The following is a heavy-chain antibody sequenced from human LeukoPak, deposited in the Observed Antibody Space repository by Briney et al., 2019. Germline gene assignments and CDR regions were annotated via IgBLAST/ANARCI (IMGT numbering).Heavy chain of an antibody. J-gene: IGHJ6*03. CDR3: ARAGAARPGYYYYYMDV. D-gene: IGHD6-6*01. CDR1: GFTFSSYS. V-gene: IGHV3-21*01. CDR2: ISSSSSYI. Sequence: PGGSLRLSRAASGFTFSSYSMNWVRQAPGKGLEWVSSISSSSSYIYYADSVKGRLTISRDNAKNSLYLQMNSLRAEDTAVYYCARAGAARPGYYYYYMDVWGKGTTVTVSS.